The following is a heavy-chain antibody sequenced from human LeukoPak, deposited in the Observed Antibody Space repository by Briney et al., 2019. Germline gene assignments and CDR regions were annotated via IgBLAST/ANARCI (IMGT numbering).Heavy chain of an antibody. CDR3: ARRKRYCSGGSCADAFDI. J-gene: IGHJ3*02. V-gene: IGHV3-11*01. Sequence: GGSLRLSCAASGFTFSDYYMSWIRQAPGKGLEWVSYISSSGSTIYYADSVKGRFTISRDNAKNSLYLQMNSLRAEDTAVYYCARRKRYCSGGSCADAFDIWGQGTMVTASS. CDR1: GFTFSDYY. CDR2: ISSSGSTI. D-gene: IGHD2-15*01.